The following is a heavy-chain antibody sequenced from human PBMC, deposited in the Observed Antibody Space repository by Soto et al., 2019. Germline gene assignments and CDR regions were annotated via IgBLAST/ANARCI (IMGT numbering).Heavy chain of an antibody. Sequence: PGGSLILSCAASGFTFSDYYMSWIRQAPGKGLEWVSYISSSGSTIYYADSVKGRFTISRDNAKNSLYLQMNSLRAEDTAVYYCAREGVIVAKPYYYYYGMDVWGQGTTVTVSS. CDR2: ISSSGSTI. CDR1: GFTFSDYY. D-gene: IGHD5-12*01. CDR3: AREGVIVAKPYYYYYGMDV. J-gene: IGHJ6*02. V-gene: IGHV3-11*01.